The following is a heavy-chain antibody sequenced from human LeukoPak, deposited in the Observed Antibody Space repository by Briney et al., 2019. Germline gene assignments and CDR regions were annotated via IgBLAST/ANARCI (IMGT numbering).Heavy chain of an antibody. Sequence: ASVKVSCKASGYTFTSCAMNWVRQAPGQGLEWMGWINTNTGNPTYAQGFTGRFVFSLDTSVSTAYLQISSLKAEDTAVYYCARDPPSGYSYGFDYWGQGTLVTVSS. V-gene: IGHV7-4-1*02. CDR1: GYTFTSCA. J-gene: IGHJ4*02. D-gene: IGHD5-18*01. CDR3: ARDPPSGYSYGFDY. CDR2: INTNTGNP.